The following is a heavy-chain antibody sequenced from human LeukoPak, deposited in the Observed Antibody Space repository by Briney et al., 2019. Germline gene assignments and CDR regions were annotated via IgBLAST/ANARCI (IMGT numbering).Heavy chain of an antibody. J-gene: IGHJ4*03. CDR3: AKGIAARALGYFDY. D-gene: IGHD6-6*01. CDR2: ISGSGGST. V-gene: IGHV3-23*01. Sequence: GGSLRLSCAASGFTFSSYAISWVRQAPGKGLEWVSAISGSGGSTYYADSVKGRFTISRDNSKNTLYLQMNSLRAEDTAVYQCAKGIAARALGYFDYWGQGTLVTVSS. CDR1: GFTFSSYA.